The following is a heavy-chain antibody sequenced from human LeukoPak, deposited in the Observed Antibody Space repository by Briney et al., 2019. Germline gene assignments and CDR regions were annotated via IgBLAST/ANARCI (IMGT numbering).Heavy chain of an antibody. J-gene: IGHJ4*02. CDR3: ARWCHYDYVWGSPVGFDY. Sequence: SETLSLTCTVSGGSISSYYWSWIRQPAGKGLEWIGSIYHSGSTYYNPSLKSRVTISVDTSKNQFSLKLSSVTAADTAVYYCARWCHYDYVWGSPVGFDYWGQGTLVTVSS. CDR2: IYHSGST. CDR1: GGSISSYY. V-gene: IGHV4-4*07. D-gene: IGHD3-16*01.